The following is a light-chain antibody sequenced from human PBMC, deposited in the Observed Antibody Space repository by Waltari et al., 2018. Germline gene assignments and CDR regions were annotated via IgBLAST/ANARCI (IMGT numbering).Light chain of an antibody. J-gene: IGLJ3*02. CDR2: DLS. CDR1: TSDVGGYNH. CDR3: CSYAGSDTWV. V-gene: IGLV2-11*01. Sequence: QSALTQPRSVSGSPGQAVTISCTGTTSDVGGYNHVSWYQQHPGKAPKFRIYDLSKRPSGLPDHCSGSKAGDVASLTICGRQAEDEADYYCCSYAGSDTWVFGGRTKLTAL.